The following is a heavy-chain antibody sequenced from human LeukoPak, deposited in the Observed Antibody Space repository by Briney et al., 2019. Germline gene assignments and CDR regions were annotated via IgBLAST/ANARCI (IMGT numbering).Heavy chain of an antibody. CDR1: GYTFTSYG. CDR2: ISTYNGNT. Sequence: ASVKVSCKASGYTFTSYGISWVRQAPGQGLEWMGWISTYNGNTNYAQKLQGRVTMTTDTSTSTAYMELRSLRSDDTAVYYCARAEDSSGTHYYYYGMDVWGPGTTVTVSS. V-gene: IGHV1-18*01. J-gene: IGHJ6*02. CDR3: ARAEDSSGTHYYYYGMDV. D-gene: IGHD3-22*01.